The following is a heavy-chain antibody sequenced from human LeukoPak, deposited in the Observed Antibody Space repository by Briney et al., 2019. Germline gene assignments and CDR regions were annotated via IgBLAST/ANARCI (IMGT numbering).Heavy chain of an antibody. CDR1: GFTFSSNG. Sequence: GGSLRLSCAASGFTFSSNGMHWVRQAPGKGLEWVAVISYDGSNKYYADSVEGRFTISRDNSKNTLYLQMNSLRAEDTAVYYCAKGRGGDRKYYFDYWGQGTLVTVSS. CDR3: AKGRGGDRKYYFDY. J-gene: IGHJ4*02. V-gene: IGHV3-30*18. CDR2: ISYDGSNK. D-gene: IGHD2-21*02.